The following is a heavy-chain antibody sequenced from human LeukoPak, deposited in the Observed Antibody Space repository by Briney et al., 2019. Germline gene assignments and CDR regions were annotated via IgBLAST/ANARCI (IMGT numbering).Heavy chain of an antibody. CDR1: GFTFSSYA. CDR3: AKVKYSYGYGVSDY. Sequence: GGSLRLSCAASGFTFSSYAMSWVRQAPGKGLEWVSAINGSGGRTYYADSVKGGFTISRDNSKNTLYLQMNSLRAEDTAVYFCAKVKYSYGYGVSDYWGQGTLVTVSS. CDR2: INGSGGRT. J-gene: IGHJ4*02. V-gene: IGHV3-23*01. D-gene: IGHD5-18*01.